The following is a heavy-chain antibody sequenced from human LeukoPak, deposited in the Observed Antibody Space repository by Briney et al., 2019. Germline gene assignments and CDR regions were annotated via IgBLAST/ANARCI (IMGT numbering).Heavy chain of an antibody. CDR1: GGTFSSYA. D-gene: IGHD2-2*01. CDR3: ARGYCSSTSCLPGDY. J-gene: IGHJ4*02. CDR2: IIPILGIA. V-gene: IGHV1-69*04. Sequence: ASVKVSCKASGGTFSSYAISWVRQAPGQGLEWMGRIIPILGIANYAQKFQGRVTITADKSTSTAYMELSSLRSEDTAVYYCARGYCSSTSCLPGDYWGQGTLVTVSS.